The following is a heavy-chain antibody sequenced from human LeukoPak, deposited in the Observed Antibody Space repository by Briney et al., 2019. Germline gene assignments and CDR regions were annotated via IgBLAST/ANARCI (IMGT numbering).Heavy chain of an antibody. J-gene: IGHJ4*02. CDR2: IKSDGSTT. Sequence: PVGSLRLSCAASGFTLSSYWMHWVRQAPGKGLVWVSRIKSDGSTTNYADSVKGRFTISRDNSKNTLYLQMNSLRAEDTAVYYCAKDHPAYGDYGSGQFGDYWGQGTLVTVSS. CDR3: AKDHPAYGDYGSGQFGDY. D-gene: IGHD4-17*01. V-gene: IGHV3-74*01. CDR1: GFTLSSYW.